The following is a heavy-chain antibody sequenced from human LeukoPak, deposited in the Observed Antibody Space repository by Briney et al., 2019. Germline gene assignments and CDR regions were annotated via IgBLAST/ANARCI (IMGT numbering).Heavy chain of an antibody. D-gene: IGHD4-17*01. Sequence: GGSLRLSCTASGFTFSIFAMSWVRQAPGKGLEWVSTISGGNTYYADSVKGRFTISRDNSKSTLYLHMNSLRADDTAIYYCAKDEDYGRTHAHYWGQGTLVTVSS. CDR1: GFTFSIFA. CDR2: ISGGNT. CDR3: AKDEDYGRTHAHY. V-gene: IGHV3-23*01. J-gene: IGHJ4*02.